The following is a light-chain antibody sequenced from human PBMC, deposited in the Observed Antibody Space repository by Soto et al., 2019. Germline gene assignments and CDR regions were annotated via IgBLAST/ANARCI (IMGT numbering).Light chain of an antibody. V-gene: IGKV1-5*03. CDR2: KAS. CDR1: QSISSW. J-gene: IGKJ1*01. Sequence: DIQMTQSPSTLSASVGDRVTITCRASQSISSWLAWYQHKLGRAPKLLIYKASSLESGVPSRFSGSGSGTEFTLTISSLQPDDFATYYCQQYNSYSWTFGQGTKVDIK. CDR3: QQYNSYSWT.